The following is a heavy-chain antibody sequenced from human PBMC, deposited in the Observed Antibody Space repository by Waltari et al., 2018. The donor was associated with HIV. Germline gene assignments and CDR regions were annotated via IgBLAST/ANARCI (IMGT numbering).Heavy chain of an antibody. CDR1: GHMFTGHY. CDR3: ARESGYQLVRWLDP. V-gene: IGHV1-2*02. D-gene: IGHD2-2*01. Sequence: QVHLVQSGPAVKKPGASMTVSCKASGHMFTGHYMHWLRQAPGQGLEWMGWINPISGGTNYAQTLQGRVTMTRDASINTVYMELKSLRYDDTAMYYCARESGYQLVRWLDPWGQGTRVTVSS. J-gene: IGHJ5*02. CDR2: INPISGGT.